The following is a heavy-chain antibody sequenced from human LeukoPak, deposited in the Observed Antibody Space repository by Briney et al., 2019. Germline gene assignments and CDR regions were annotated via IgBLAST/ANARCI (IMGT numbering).Heavy chain of an antibody. J-gene: IGHJ1*01. V-gene: IGHV3-48*01. D-gene: IGHD5-12*01. CDR3: ARDYVGGLSSVATAEYFQH. CDR1: GFTFSSYS. Sequence: PGGSLRLSCAASGFTFSSYSMNWVRQAPGKGLEWVSYISGSSSTIYYADSVKGRFTISRDNSKNTLYLQMNSLRAEDTAVYYCARDYVGGLSSVATAEYFQHWGQGTLVTVSS. CDR2: ISGSSSTI.